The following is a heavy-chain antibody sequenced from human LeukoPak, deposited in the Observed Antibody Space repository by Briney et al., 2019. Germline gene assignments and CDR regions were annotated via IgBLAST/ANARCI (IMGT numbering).Heavy chain of an antibody. CDR2: INHSGST. Sequence: SETLSLTCAVYGGSFSGYYWSWIRQPPGKGLEWIGEINHSGSTNYNPSLKSRVTISVDTSKNQSPLKLSSVTAADTAVYYCARGRRYGNWFDPWGQGTLVTVSS. CDR3: ARGRRYGNWFDP. CDR1: GGSFSGYY. D-gene: IGHD3-9*01. V-gene: IGHV4-34*01. J-gene: IGHJ5*02.